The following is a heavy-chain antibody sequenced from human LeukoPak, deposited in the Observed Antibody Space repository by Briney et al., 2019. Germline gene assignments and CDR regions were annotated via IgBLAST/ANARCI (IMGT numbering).Heavy chain of an antibody. Sequence: GGSLRLSCAASGFTFSSSAMSWVRQAPGKGLEWVSAISNNGGYTYYADSVRGRFTISRDNSKSTLCLQMNSLRAEDTAVYYCAKGAGIVVPGTILHWGQGILVIVSS. V-gene: IGHV3-23*01. CDR3: AKGAGIVVPGTILH. D-gene: IGHD6-19*01. J-gene: IGHJ4*02. CDR1: GFTFSSSA. CDR2: ISNNGGYT.